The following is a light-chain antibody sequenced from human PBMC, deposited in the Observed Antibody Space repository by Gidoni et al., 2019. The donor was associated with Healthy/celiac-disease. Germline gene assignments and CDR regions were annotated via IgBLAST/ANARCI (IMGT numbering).Light chain of an antibody. Sequence: QSALTQPASLSGSPGPSISISCTGTSSDVGGYNYVSWYKQHPVKAPKIMIYDVSNRPSGVSNRFSCSKSGNTASLTISGLQAEDEADYFCSSYRVFGGGTKLTVL. CDR3: SSYRV. J-gene: IGLJ2*01. CDR2: DVS. CDR1: SSDVGGYNY. V-gene: IGLV2-14*03.